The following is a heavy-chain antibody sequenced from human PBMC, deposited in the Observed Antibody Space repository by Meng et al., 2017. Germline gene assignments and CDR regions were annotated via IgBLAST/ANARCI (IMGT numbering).Heavy chain of an antibody. Sequence: LQQAGPGWVKPTGTLSLTCAVAGGSISSSNWWSWVRQPPGKGLEWIGEIYHSGSTNYNPSLKSRVTISVDKSKNQFSLKLSSVTAADTAVYYCARAGVGYYDSSGPYSYWGQGTLVTVSS. D-gene: IGHD3-22*01. V-gene: IGHV4-4*02. J-gene: IGHJ4*02. CDR1: GGSISSSNW. CDR2: IYHSGST. CDR3: ARAGVGYYDSSGPYSY.